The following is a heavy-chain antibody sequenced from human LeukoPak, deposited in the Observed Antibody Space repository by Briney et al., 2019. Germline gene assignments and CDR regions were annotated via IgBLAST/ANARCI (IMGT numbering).Heavy chain of an antibody. D-gene: IGHD3-16*02. CDR2: MNPNSGNT. J-gene: IGHJ4*02. Sequence: ASVKVSCKASGYTFTSYDINWVRQATGQGFEWMGWMNPNSGNTGYAQKFQGRVTMTRNTSISTAYMELSSLRSEDTAVYYCARGHGDYVWGSYRPSRFDYWGQGTLVTVSS. V-gene: IGHV1-8*01. CDR1: GYTFTSYD. CDR3: ARGHGDYVWGSYRPSRFDY.